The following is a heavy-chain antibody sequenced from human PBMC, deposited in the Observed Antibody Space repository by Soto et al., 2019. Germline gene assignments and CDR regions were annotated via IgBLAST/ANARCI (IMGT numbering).Heavy chain of an antibody. CDR3: AREEPGSSSYTMGWDY. J-gene: IGHJ4*02. V-gene: IGHV3-21*01. Sequence: EVQLVESGGGLVKPGGSLRLSCAASGFTFSSYSMNWVRQAPGKGLEWVSSISSSSSYIYYADSVKGRFTISRDNAKNSLYLQMNSLRAEDTAVYYCAREEPGSSSYTMGWDYWGQGTLVTVSS. CDR2: ISSSSSYI. D-gene: IGHD2-2*01. CDR1: GFTFSSYS.